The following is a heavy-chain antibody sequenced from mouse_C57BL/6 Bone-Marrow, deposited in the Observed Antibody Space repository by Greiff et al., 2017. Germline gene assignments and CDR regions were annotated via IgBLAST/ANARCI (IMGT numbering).Heavy chain of an antibody. CDR3: AREGAYAMDY. J-gene: IGHJ4*01. CDR1: GYTFTSYG. CDR2: IYPRSGNT. Sequence: QVQLQQSGAELARPGASVKLSCKASGYTFTSYGISWVKQRTGQGLEWIGEIYPRSGNTYYNEKFKGKATLTADKSSSTAYMELRSLTSEAATVYCCAREGAYAMDYWGQGTSVTVSS. V-gene: IGHV1-81*01.